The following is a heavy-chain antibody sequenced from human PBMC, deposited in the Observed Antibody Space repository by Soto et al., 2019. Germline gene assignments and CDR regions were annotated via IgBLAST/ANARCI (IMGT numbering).Heavy chain of an antibody. J-gene: IGHJ5*02. Sequence: SETLSLTCTVSGGSISSGDYYWSWIRQHPGKGLEWIGYFYYSGTTYYNPSLKSRLSISGDTSKNQFSLKLSSVTAADSAVYYCARTPTSSTSWGVNWFDPWGQGTLVTVSS. CDR3: ARTPTSSTSWGVNWFDP. CDR2: FYYSGTT. CDR1: GGSISSGDYY. V-gene: IGHV4-31*03. D-gene: IGHD2-2*01.